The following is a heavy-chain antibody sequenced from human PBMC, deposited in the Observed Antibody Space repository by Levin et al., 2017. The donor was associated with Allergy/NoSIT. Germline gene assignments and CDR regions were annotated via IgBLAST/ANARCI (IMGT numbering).Heavy chain of an antibody. CDR1: GDSVSSNSAA. V-gene: IGHV6-1*01. Sequence: SETLSLTCAISGDSVSSNSAAWNWIRQSPSRGLEWLGRTYYRSKWYNDYAVSVKSRITINPDTSKNQFSLQLNSVTPEDTAVYYCARGSLDILTGYYNVFDYWGQGTLVTVSS. J-gene: IGHJ4*02. CDR3: ARGSLDILTGYYNVFDY. D-gene: IGHD3-9*01. CDR2: TYYRSKWYN.